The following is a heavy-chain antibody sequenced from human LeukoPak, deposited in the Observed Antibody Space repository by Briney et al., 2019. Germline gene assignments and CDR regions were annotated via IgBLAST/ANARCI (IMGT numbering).Heavy chain of an antibody. D-gene: IGHD6-13*01. J-gene: IGHJ4*02. CDR3: ATLYSSSWYGSGNYFDY. V-gene: IGHV1-46*01. CDR2: INPGGGST. Sequence: GASVKVSCKASGYTFTSYYMHWVRQAPGQGLEWMGIINPGGGSTSYAQKFQGRVTMTRDTSTSTVYMELSSLRSEDTAVYYCATLYSSSWYGSGNYFDYWGQGTLVTVSS. CDR1: GYTFTSYY.